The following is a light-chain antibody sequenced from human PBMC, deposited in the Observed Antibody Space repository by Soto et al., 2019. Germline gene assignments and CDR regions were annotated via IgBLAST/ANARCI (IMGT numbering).Light chain of an antibody. V-gene: IGLV1-40*01. CDR2: ANN. CDR3: QSYDSSRSPHYV. CDR1: SSNIGAGYD. Sequence: QSVLTQPPSVSGAPGQRVSISCTGSSSNIGAGYDVHWYQHLPGTAPKLLIYANNNRPSGVPDRFSGSKSGTSASLAITGLQAEDEADYYCQSYDSSRSPHYVFGTGTKGTVL. J-gene: IGLJ1*01.